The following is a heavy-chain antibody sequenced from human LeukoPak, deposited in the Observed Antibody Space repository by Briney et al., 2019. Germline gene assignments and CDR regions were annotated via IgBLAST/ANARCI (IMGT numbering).Heavy chain of an antibody. Sequence: ASLKVSCKASGYTFTGYYMQWVRQAPAQGLEWMGRINPNSGGTNYAQKFQGRVTMTRDTSISTDYMELSSLRSDDTAVYYCARWGRYYDFWSGFFDIWGQGTMVTVSS. D-gene: IGHD3-3*01. CDR3: ARWGRYYDFWSGFFDI. CDR1: GYTFTGYY. V-gene: IGHV1-2*06. CDR2: INPNSGGT. J-gene: IGHJ3*02.